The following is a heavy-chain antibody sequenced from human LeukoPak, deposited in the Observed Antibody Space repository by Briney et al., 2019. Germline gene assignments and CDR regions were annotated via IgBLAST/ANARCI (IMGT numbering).Heavy chain of an antibody. J-gene: IGHJ4*02. D-gene: IGHD4-17*01. V-gene: IGHV3-21*01. Sequence: GGSLRLSCAASGFTFSSYSMNWVRQAPGKGLEWVSSISSSSSYIYYADSVKGRFTISRDNAKNSLYLQMNSLRAEDTAVYYCARGTTVTTTDFDYWGQGTLVTVSS. CDR3: ARGTTVTTTDFDY. CDR1: GFTFSSYS. CDR2: ISSSSSYI.